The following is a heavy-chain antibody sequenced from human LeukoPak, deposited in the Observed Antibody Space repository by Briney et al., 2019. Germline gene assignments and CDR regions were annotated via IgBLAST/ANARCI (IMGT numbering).Heavy chain of an antibody. CDR3: AKEMATTPYYYYYYMDV. CDR1: GFTFSSYG. V-gene: IGHV3-33*06. CDR2: IWYDGSNK. J-gene: IGHJ6*03. D-gene: IGHD5-24*01. Sequence: GSLRLSCAASGFTFSSYGMHWVRQAPGKGLEWVAVIWYDGSNKYYADSVKGRFTISRDNSKNTLYLQMNSLRAEDTAVYYCAKEMATTPYYYYYYMDVWGKGTTVTVSS.